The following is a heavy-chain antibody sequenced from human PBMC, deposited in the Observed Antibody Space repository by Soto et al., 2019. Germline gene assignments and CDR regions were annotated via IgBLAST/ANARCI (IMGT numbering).Heavy chain of an antibody. CDR3: ASAVTLATISY. Sequence: EVQLVESGGGLVKSGGSLRLSCAASGFTFSSYSMNWVRQAPGKGLEWVSSISSSSSYIYYADSVKGRFTISRDNAKNSLYLQMNSLRAEDTAVYYCASAVTLATISYWGQGTLVTVSS. J-gene: IGHJ4*02. CDR2: ISSSSSYI. CDR1: GFTFSSYS. D-gene: IGHD5-12*01. V-gene: IGHV3-21*01.